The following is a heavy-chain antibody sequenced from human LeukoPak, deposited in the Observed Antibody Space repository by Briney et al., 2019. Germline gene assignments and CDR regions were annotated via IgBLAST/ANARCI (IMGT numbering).Heavy chain of an antibody. Sequence: GGSLRLSCAAAGFTFSSYAMSWVRQAPGKGLEWVSGISGSGGRTYYADSVKGRFTISRDNSKNTLYLQMNSLRAEDTAVYYCARGGTVTAPDYWGQGTLVTVSS. CDR2: ISGSGGRT. D-gene: IGHD4-17*01. V-gene: IGHV3-23*01. J-gene: IGHJ4*02. CDR1: GFTFSSYA. CDR3: ARGGTVTAPDY.